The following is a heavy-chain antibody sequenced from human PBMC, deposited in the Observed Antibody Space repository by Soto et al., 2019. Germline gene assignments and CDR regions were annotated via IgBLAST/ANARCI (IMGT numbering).Heavy chain of an antibody. D-gene: IGHD6-19*01. V-gene: IGHV3-66*01. CDR1: GFTVSSSY. CDR3: ARDLYSSGWYWFEP. Sequence: GGSLRLSCAASGFTVSSSYMSWVRQAPGKGLERVSVIYSGGSTYYADSVKGRFTISRDNSKNTLYLQMNSLRAEDTAVYYCARDLYSSGWYWFEPWGQGTLVTVSS. J-gene: IGHJ5*02. CDR2: IYSGGST.